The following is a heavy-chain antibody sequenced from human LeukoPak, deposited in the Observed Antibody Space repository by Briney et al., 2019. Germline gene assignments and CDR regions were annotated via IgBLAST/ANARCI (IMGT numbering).Heavy chain of an antibody. D-gene: IGHD3-10*01. Sequence: GGSLRLSCAASGFTFSSFSMNWVRQAPGKGLEWVSYISGSSSTIYYADSVKGRFTTSRENAKNSLYLQMNSLRVGDTAVYYCARGRGWGTFDIWGQGTMVTVSS. CDR3: ARGRGWGTFDI. CDR2: ISGSSSTI. CDR1: GFTFSSFS. J-gene: IGHJ3*02. V-gene: IGHV3-48*01.